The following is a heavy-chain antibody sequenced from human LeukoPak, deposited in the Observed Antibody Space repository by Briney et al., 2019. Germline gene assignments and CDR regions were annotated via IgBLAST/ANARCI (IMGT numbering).Heavy chain of an antibody. V-gene: IGHV4-39*07. D-gene: IGHD5-12*01. J-gene: IGHJ5*02. Sequence: PSETLSPTCTVSGGSISSSSYYWGWIRQPPGKGLEWIGSIYYSGSTYYNPSLKSRVTISVDTSKNQFSLKLSSVTAADTAVYYCAIHFYIVATGFDPWGQGTLVTVSS. CDR2: IYYSGST. CDR3: AIHFYIVATGFDP. CDR1: GGSISSSSYY.